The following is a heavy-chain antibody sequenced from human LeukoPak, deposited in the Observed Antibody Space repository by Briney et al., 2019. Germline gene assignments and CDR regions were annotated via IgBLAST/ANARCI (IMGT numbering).Heavy chain of an antibody. J-gene: IGHJ2*01. Sequence: SETLSLTCTVSGGSISSGSYYWSWIRQPAGKGPEWIGRIYTSGSTNYNPSLKSRVTMSVDTSKNQFSLKLSSVTAADTALYYRAREGEYYDTLTGYYKYWYFDLWGRGTLVTVSS. CDR3: AREGEYYDTLTGYYKYWYFDL. CDR1: GGSISSGSYY. V-gene: IGHV4-61*02. CDR2: IYTSGST. D-gene: IGHD3-9*01.